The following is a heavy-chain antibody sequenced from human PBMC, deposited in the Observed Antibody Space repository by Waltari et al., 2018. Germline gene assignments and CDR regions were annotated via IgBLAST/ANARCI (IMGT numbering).Heavy chain of an antibody. CDR1: GYTFTSYD. CDR3: AREGHDSSGPVGGY. Sequence: QVQLVQSGAEVKKPGASVKVSCKASGYTFTSYDINWVRQATGQGLEWMGWMNPNSGNTGYAQKFQGRVTMTRNTSITTAYMELSSLISEDTAVYYCAREGHDSSGPVGGYWGQGTLVTVSS. V-gene: IGHV1-8*01. CDR2: MNPNSGNT. D-gene: IGHD3-22*01. J-gene: IGHJ4*02.